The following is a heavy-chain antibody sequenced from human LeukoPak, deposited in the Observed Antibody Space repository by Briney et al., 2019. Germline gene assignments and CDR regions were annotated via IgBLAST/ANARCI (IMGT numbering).Heavy chain of an antibody. Sequence: GESLRLSCVASGFSFSNYWMTWVRLVPGKGLEWVANIRQDGNRTNYVDSVKGRFTMSRDNAKNSLYLQMNNLRAEDTAIYYCARDHSPSMYGSVWYDAFDIWGQGTMVTVSS. CDR2: IRQDGNRT. D-gene: IGHD6-19*01. CDR3: ARDHSPSMYGSVWYDAFDI. CDR1: GFSFSNYW. J-gene: IGHJ3*02. V-gene: IGHV3-7*01.